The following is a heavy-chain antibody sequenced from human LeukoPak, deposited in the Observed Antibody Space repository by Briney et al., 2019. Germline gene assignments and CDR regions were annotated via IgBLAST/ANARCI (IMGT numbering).Heavy chain of an antibody. CDR1: GGSFSSSSYY. CDR3: ARHPAPGIAAAGRYAFDY. Sequence: SKTLSLTCTVSGGSFSSSSYYWGWLRQPPGKGLEWIGSIYYSGSTYYNPSLKSRVTISVDTSKDQLSLKLSSVTAADTAVYYCARHPAPGIAAAGRYAFDYWGQGTLVTVSS. V-gene: IGHV4-39*01. J-gene: IGHJ4*02. CDR2: IYYSGST. D-gene: IGHD6-13*01.